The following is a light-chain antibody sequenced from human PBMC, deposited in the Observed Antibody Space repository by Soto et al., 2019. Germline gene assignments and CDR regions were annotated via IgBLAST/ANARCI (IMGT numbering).Light chain of an antibody. CDR2: EVN. J-gene: IGLJ3*02. V-gene: IGLV2-23*02. CDR1: GSDVGNYTL. CDR3: CSYAGSSSWV. Sequence: QSALTQPASVSGSLGQSITISCSGSGSDVGNYTLVSWYQQHPGKAPTLIIYEVNKAPSGVSHRFSGSKSGNTASLTISGLQPDDESYYYCCSYAGSSSWVFGGGTKLTVL.